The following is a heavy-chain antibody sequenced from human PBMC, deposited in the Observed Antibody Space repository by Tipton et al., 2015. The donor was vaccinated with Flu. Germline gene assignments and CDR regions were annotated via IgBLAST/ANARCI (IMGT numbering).Heavy chain of an antibody. D-gene: IGHD4-11*01. CDR3: ARRDYSNYVSDPKSWFDS. CDR1: GDSISSDFY. V-gene: IGHV4-38-2*01. Sequence: TLSLICAVSGDSISSDFYWAWIRQFPGKGLEWIGTVSRTGSTIYNPSLKSRVTISIDTSKNQFSLNMRSVTAADMAVYYCARRDYSNYVSDPKSWFDSWGQGTLVAVSS. J-gene: IGHJ5*01. CDR2: VSRTGST.